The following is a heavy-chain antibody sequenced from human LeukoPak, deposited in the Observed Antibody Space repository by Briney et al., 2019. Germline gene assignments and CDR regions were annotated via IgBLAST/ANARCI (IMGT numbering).Heavy chain of an antibody. V-gene: IGHV3-21*01. Sequence: GGSLRLSCAASGFTFSSYSMNWVRQAPGKGLEWVSSISSSSSYIYYADSVKGRFTISRDNSKNTLYLQMNSLRPEDTAVYYCAKDRSKGSYGDDFDFWGQGTLVTVSS. D-gene: IGHD1-26*01. CDR2: ISSSSSYI. CDR3: AKDRSKGSYGDDFDF. J-gene: IGHJ4*02. CDR1: GFTFSSYS.